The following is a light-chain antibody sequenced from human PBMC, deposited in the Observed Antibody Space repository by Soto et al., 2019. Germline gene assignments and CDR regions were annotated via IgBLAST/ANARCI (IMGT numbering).Light chain of an antibody. CDR2: GAS. Sequence: EIGLKQSPDTLSVSPGERATLSCRASHSVSTSYLAWYQQKPGQAPRLLISGASSRAAGIPDRFSASGSGTDFTLTINRLEPEDFAVYFCQHYGGSPGTFGQGTKV. V-gene: IGKV3-20*01. CDR1: HSVSTSY. CDR3: QHYGGSPGT. J-gene: IGKJ1*01.